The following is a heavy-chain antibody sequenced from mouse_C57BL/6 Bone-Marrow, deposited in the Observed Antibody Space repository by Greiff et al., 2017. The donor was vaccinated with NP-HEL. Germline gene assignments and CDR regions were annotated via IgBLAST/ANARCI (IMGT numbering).Heavy chain of an antibody. D-gene: IGHD2-1*01. J-gene: IGHJ2*01. Sequence: QVQLQQPGAELVKPGASVKLSCKASGYTFTSYWMQWVKQRPGQGLECIGEIDPSDSYTNYNQKFQGKATLTVDTSSSTAYMKLSSLTSEDSAVYYCARGIYYGNPYYFDYWGQGTTLTVSS. CDR3: ARGIYYGNPYYFDY. CDR2: IDPSDSYT. CDR1: GYTFTSYW. V-gene: IGHV1-50*01.